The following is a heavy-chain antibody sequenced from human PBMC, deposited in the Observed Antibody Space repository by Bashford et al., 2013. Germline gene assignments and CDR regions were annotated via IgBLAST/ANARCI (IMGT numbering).Heavy chain of an antibody. CDR2: INPKNGDT. Sequence: ASVKVSCKTSGYTFNAFFLHWVRQAPGQGLEWMGCINPKNGDTHYAQKFQGRLAMTTDTSSNTIYLDLSRLRSDDTAVYYCARSVAGSHYYYYGMDVWGQGTTVTVSS. CDR3: ARSVAGSHYYYYGMDV. D-gene: IGHD6-19*01. CDR1: GYTFNAFF. V-gene: IGHV1-2*02. J-gene: IGHJ6*02.